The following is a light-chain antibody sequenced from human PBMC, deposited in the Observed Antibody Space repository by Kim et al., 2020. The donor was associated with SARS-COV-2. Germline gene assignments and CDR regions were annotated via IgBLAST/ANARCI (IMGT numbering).Light chain of an antibody. V-gene: IGLV2-14*03. CDR1: SSDVGGYNY. J-gene: IGLJ1*01. CDR3: SSYTASSTLV. Sequence: GQSVTIPCTGTSSDVGGYNYVSWYQQHPAKAPKLILYAVSTLPSWISYRFSGSKYGNTASLTISGLQAEDEADYYCSSYTASSTLVFGTGTKVTVL. CDR2: AVS.